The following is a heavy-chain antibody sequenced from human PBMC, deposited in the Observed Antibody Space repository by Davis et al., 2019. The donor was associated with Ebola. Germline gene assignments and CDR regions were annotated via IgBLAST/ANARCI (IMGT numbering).Heavy chain of an antibody. V-gene: IGHV3-48*03. J-gene: IGHJ4*02. D-gene: IGHD2-21*02. CDR1: GFIFSSYE. CDR2: IGPSGSDI. Sequence: GASLKISCAASGFIFSSYEMTWVRQAPGGGLEWVSYIGPSGSDISYADSVRGRFTISRDNAKNSVHLQMNSLRAEDTGIYYCTRGPLTALDYWGQGTLVTVSS. CDR3: TRGPLTALDY.